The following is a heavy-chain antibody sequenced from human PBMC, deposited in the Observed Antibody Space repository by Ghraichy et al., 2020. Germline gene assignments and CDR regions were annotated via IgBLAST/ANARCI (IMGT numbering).Heavy chain of an antibody. CDR2: IKQDESEK. D-gene: IGHD6-19*01. V-gene: IGHV3-7*01. Sequence: GGSLRLSCAASGFTFSTYSMTWVRQAPGKGLEWVADIKQDESEKYYVDSVKGRFTISRDNAKNSLFLQMNNLRAEDTAVYYCARDRSGLPAPFDYWGQGTRVTVSS. CDR1: GFTFSTYS. J-gene: IGHJ4*02. CDR3: ARDRSGLPAPFDY.